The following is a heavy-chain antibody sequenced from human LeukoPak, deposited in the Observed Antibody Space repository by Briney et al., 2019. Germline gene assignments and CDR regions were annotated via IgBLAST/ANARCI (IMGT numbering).Heavy chain of an antibody. CDR3: VRLEWLAHFFDY. D-gene: IGHD6-19*01. V-gene: IGHV4-39*07. J-gene: IGHJ4*02. CDR1: GGSISSSNYY. Sequence: KASETLSLTCTVSGGSISSSNYYWGWIRQPPGKGLEWIGSIYYSGSTYYSPSLKSRVTISVDTSKNQFSLKLSSVTAADTAVYYCVRLEWLAHFFDYWGQGVLVTVSS. CDR2: IYYSGST.